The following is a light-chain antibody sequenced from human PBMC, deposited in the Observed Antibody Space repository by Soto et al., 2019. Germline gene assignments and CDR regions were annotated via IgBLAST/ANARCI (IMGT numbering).Light chain of an antibody. J-gene: IGKJ2*01. Sequence: DIQMTQSPSTLSASVGDRVTITCRASQSIGSSLAWYQQKPGKGPKLLIYDASTLESGVPSRFSGSGFGTEFALTISSLQPDDFATFYCQQYNSYGTFGQGTKREIK. CDR1: QSIGSS. CDR3: QQYNSYGT. V-gene: IGKV1-5*01. CDR2: DAS.